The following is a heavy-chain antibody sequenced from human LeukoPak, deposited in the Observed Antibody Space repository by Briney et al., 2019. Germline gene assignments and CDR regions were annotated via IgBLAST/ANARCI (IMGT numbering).Heavy chain of an antibody. V-gene: IGHV1-8*03. J-gene: IGHJ3*02. CDR3: ARWDYGSGSYWRLDAFDI. D-gene: IGHD3-10*01. Sequence: ASVKVSCKASGYTFTCYGINRVRQATGQGLEWTGSMNPNSGNTGYAQKFQGRVTITRNTSISTAYMELSSLRSEDTAVYYCARWDYGSGSYWRLDAFDIWGQGTMVTVSS. CDR1: GYTFTCYG. CDR2: MNPNSGNT.